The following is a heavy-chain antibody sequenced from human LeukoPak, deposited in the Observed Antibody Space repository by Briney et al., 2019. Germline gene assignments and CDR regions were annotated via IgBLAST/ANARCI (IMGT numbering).Heavy chain of an antibody. CDR2: IRYDGSNK. CDR3: AKLSSSWYAFDY. D-gene: IGHD6-13*01. J-gene: IGHJ4*02. V-gene: IGHV3-30*02. CDR1: GFTFSSYG. Sequence: GRSLRLSCATSGFTFSSYGMHWVRQAPGKGLEWVAFIRYDGSNKYYADSVKGRFTISRDNSKNTLYLQMNSLRAEDTAVYYCAKLSSSWYAFDYWGQGTLVTVSS.